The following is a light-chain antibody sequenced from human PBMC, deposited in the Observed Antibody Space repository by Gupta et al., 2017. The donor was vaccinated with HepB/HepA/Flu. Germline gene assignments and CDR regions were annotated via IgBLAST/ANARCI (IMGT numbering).Light chain of an antibody. CDR2: DAS. CDR3: QQRSNSIT. Sequence: SPATLSLSPGERAPLSCRASQSVSSYLAWYQQKPGQAPRLLIYDASNRARGIPGRFSGSGAGKDFTLTISRQEHEDVAVYYQQQRSNSITFGQGTQVEIK. J-gene: IGKJ5*01. V-gene: IGKV3-11*01. CDR1: QSVSSY.